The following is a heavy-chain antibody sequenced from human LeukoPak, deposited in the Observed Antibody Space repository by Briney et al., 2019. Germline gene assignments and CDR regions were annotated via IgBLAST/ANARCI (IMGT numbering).Heavy chain of an antibody. Sequence: GGSLRLSCAVSGFTFSNYALSWVRQAPGKGLVWVSRIKSDGSSTSYADSVKGRFTITRDSAKNTLYLQMNSLRAEDTAVYYCARGTGNYYGYWGQGTLVTVSS. D-gene: IGHD3/OR15-3a*01. V-gene: IGHV3-74*01. CDR1: GFTFSNYA. CDR3: ARGTGNYYGY. CDR2: IKSDGSST. J-gene: IGHJ4*02.